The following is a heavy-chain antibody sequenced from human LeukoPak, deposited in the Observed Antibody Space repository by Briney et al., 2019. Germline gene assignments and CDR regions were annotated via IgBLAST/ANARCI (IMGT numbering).Heavy chain of an antibody. CDR2: IRYDGSNK. CDR1: GFTFSSYG. J-gene: IGHJ4*02. CDR3: AKDFITMVRGTVFDY. D-gene: IGHD3-10*01. V-gene: IGHV3-30*02. Sequence: GGSLRLSCAASGFTFSSYGMHWVRQAPGKGLEWVAFIRYDGSNKYYADSVKGRFAISRDNSKNTLYLQMNSLRAEDTAVYYCAKDFITMVRGTVFDYWGQGTLVTVSS.